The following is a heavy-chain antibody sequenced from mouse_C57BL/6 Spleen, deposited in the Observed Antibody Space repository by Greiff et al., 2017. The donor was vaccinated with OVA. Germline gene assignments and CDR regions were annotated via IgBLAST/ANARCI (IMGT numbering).Heavy chain of an antibody. V-gene: IGHV1-80*01. Sequence: VQLQQSGAELVKPGASVKISCKASGYAFSSYWMNWVKQRPGKGLEWIGQIYPGDGDTNYNGKLKGKATLTADKSSSTAYMQLSSLTSEDSAVYFCARSRDYYGSSFAYWGQGTLVTVSA. CDR1: GYAFSSYW. J-gene: IGHJ3*01. CDR3: ARSRDYYGSSFAY. D-gene: IGHD1-1*01. CDR2: IYPGDGDT.